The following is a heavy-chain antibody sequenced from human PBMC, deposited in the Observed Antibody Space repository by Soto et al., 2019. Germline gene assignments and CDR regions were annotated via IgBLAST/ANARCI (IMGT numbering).Heavy chain of an antibody. CDR1: GGSISSYY. V-gene: IGHV4-59*01. CDR2: IYYSGST. CDR3: ARDGGSSSSRPHWFDP. Sequence: SETLSLTCTVSGGSISSYYWSWIRQPPGKGLEWIGYIYYSGSTNYNPSLKSRVTISVDTSKNQFSLKLSSVTAADTAVYYCARDGGSSSSRPHWFDPWGQGTLVTSPQ. J-gene: IGHJ5*02. D-gene: IGHD6-6*01.